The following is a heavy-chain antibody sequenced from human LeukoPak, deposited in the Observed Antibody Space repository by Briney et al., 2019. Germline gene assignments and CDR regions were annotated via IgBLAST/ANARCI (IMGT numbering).Heavy chain of an antibody. CDR3: ARWPRYCSSTSCFYYYYGMDV. CDR1: GGSFSGYY. Sequence: SETLSLTCAVYGGSFSGYYWSWFRQSPGKGLECIGEINHSGSTNYNPSLKSRVTISVDTSKNQFSLKLSSVTAADTAVYYCARWPRYCSSTSCFYYYYGMDVWGQGTTVTVSS. CDR2: INHSGST. D-gene: IGHD2-2*01. J-gene: IGHJ6*02. V-gene: IGHV4-34*01.